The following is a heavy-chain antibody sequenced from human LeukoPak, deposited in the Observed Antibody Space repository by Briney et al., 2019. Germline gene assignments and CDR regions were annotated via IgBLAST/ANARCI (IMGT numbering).Heavy chain of an antibody. Sequence: GSLRLSCAASGFTFSSYGMHWVRQASGKGLEWVAVISYDGSNKYYADSVKGRFTISRDNSKNTLYLQMNSLRAEDTAVYYCAKGKIFDYWGQGTLVTVSS. CDR2: ISYDGSNK. CDR1: GFTFSSYG. J-gene: IGHJ4*02. CDR3: AKGKIFDY. V-gene: IGHV3-30*18.